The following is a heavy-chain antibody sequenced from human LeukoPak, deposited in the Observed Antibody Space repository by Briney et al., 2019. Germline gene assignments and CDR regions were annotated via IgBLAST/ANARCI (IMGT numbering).Heavy chain of an antibody. CDR3: ARVTLYYDSSGYLVGGVFDY. D-gene: IGHD3-22*01. CDR1: GFIFSTYW. Sequence: GGSLRLSCAASGFIFSTYWMSWVRQAPGKGLEWVSYISSITRTIYYADSVKGRFTISRDNAKNSLHLQMNSLRAEDTAVYYCARVTLYYDSSGYLVGGVFDYWGQGTLVTVSS. J-gene: IGHJ4*02. CDR2: ISSITRTI. V-gene: IGHV3-48*01.